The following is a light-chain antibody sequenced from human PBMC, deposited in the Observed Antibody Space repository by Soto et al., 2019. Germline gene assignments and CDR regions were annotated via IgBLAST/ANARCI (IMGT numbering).Light chain of an antibody. J-gene: IGKJ4*01. CDR1: QSVSSN. CDR3: QQYNNWPRT. Sequence: EIVMTQSPATLSVSPGERATLSCRARQSVSSNLAWYQQKPGQAPRLLIYGASTRATGIPARFSGSGSGTEFTLTISSLQSEDVAVYYCQQYNNWPRTFGGGTKVEIK. CDR2: GAS. V-gene: IGKV3-15*01.